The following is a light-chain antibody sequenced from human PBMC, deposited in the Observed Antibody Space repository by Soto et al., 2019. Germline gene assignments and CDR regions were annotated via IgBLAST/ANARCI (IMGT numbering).Light chain of an antibody. CDR2: EGS. CDR3: SSYAGSSRL. J-gene: IGLJ3*02. V-gene: IGLV2-23*01. CDR1: SSDIGSYDL. Sequence: QSVLTQPASVSGSPGQSITISCTGTSSDIGSYDLVSWYQQHPGKAPKLIIYEGSERPSGISNRFSGSKSGNTASLTISGLQADDEADYFCSSYAGSSRLFGGGTKLTVL.